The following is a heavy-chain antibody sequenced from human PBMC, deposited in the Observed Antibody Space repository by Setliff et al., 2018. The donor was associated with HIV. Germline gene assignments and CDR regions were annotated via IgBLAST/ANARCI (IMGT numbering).Heavy chain of an antibody. J-gene: IGHJ3*02. CDR1: GYIFTNYG. V-gene: IGHV1-18*01. D-gene: IGHD1-1*01. CDR3: ARVGPESLAYTWEDQGDTFDI. CDR2: ITGYNGNT. Sequence: ASVKVSCKASGYIFTNYGISWVRQAPGQGLEWMGWITGYNGNTNYAEKFQGRATMTIDTSTSTAYLELRSLRSDDSAVYYCARVGPESLAYTWEDQGDTFDIWGQGSMVTVSS.